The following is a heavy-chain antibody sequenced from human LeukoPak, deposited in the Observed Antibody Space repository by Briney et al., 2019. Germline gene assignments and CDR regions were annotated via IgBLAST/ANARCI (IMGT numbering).Heavy chain of an antibody. CDR3: ARENPKPSIAVAGSNWFDP. CDR1: GYTFTSYG. CDR2: INPNSGGT. D-gene: IGHD6-19*01. V-gene: IGHV1-2*02. Sequence: ASVKVSCKASGYTFTSYGISWVRQAPGQGLEWMGWINPNSGGTNYAQKFQGRVTMTRDTSISTAYMELSRLRSDDTAVYYCARENPKPSIAVAGSNWFDPWGQGTLVTVSS. J-gene: IGHJ5*02.